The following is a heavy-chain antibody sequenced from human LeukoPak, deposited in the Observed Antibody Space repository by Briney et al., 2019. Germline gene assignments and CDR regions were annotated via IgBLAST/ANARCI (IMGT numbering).Heavy chain of an antibody. V-gene: IGHV1-2*02. J-gene: IGHJ5*02. Sequence: ASVKVSCKASGYTFTGYYMHWVRQAPGQGLEWMGWINPNSGGTNYAQKFQGRVTMTRGTSISTAYMELSRLRSDDTAVYYCARDPWSDNWFDPWGQGTLVTVSS. CDR1: GYTFTGYY. CDR3: ARDPWSDNWFDP. CDR2: INPNSGGT.